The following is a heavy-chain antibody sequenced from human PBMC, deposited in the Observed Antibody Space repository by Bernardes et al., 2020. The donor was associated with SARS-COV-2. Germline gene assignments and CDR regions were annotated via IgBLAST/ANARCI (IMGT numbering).Heavy chain of an antibody. CDR3: ARDQVAHPPFGAFDI. D-gene: IGHD5-12*01. Sequence: SEPLSLTCTVSGGSISSGGYYWSWLLQHPGKGLEWIGYIYYSGSTYYNPSLKSRVTISVDTSKNQFSLKLSSVTAADTAVYYWARDQVAHPPFGAFDIWGQGTMVTVSS. V-gene: IGHV4-31*03. CDR2: IYYSGST. CDR1: GGSISSGGYY. J-gene: IGHJ3*02.